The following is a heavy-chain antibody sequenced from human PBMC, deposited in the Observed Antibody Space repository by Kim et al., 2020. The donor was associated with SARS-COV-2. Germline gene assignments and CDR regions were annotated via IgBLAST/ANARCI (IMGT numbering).Heavy chain of an antibody. CDR3: VRSDYYDNSGYYYGQ. D-gene: IGHD3-22*01. Sequence: ASVKSRFTISRDDAKNTLYVQMSSLRAEDTAIYYCVRSDYYDNSGYYYGQWGQGTLVTVSP. V-gene: IGHV3-74*01. J-gene: IGHJ4*02.